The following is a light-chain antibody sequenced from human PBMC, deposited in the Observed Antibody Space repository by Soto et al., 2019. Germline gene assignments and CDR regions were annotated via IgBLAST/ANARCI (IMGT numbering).Light chain of an antibody. V-gene: IGKV3-20*01. Sequence: ETVLTQSPGTLSLSPGERATLSCRASQSVSSNYIAWYQQKPGQAPRLLIYGASSRATDIPDRFSGSGSGTDFTLTISRLEPEDFAVYYCQQYGGSPPQTFGQGTKVEIK. CDR2: GAS. J-gene: IGKJ1*01. CDR1: QSVSSNY. CDR3: QQYGGSPPQT.